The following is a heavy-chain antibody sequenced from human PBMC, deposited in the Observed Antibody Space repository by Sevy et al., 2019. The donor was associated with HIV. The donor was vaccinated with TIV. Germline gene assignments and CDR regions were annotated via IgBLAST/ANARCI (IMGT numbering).Heavy chain of an antibody. CDR2: MSSSSSYI. J-gene: IGHJ4*02. V-gene: IGHV3-21*01. D-gene: IGHD4-4*01. CDR3: ARGIVTTYNIDY. Sequence: GGCLRLSCAASGFTFNIYSMNWVRQAPGKGLEWVSSMSSSSSYIYYADSVKGRFTISRDNAKNSLYLQMNSLRAEDTAVYYCARGIVTTYNIDYWGQGTLVTVSS. CDR1: GFTFNIYS.